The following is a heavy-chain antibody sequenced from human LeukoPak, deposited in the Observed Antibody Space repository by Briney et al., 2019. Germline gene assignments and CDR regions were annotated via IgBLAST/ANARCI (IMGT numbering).Heavy chain of an antibody. Sequence: SETLSLTCTVSGGSISSSSYYWGWIRQPPGKGLEWIGSIYYSGSTYYNPSLKSRVTISVDTSKNQFSLKLSSVTAADTAVYYCARISSGKEDYYYYGMDVWGQGTTVTVSS. D-gene: IGHD6-19*01. V-gene: IGHV4-39*07. J-gene: IGHJ6*02. CDR1: GGSISSSSYY. CDR2: IYYSGST. CDR3: ARISSGKEDYYYYGMDV.